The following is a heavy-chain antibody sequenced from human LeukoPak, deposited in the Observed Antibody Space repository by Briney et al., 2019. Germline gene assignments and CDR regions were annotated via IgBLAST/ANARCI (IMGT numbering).Heavy chain of an antibody. J-gene: IGHJ4*02. CDR3: ARGRLYDSSGYSTANFDY. CDR1: GGSISSYY. Sequence: SETLSLTCTVSGGSISSYYWSWIRQPAGQGLEWIGRIYTSGSTNYNPSLKSRVTMSVDTSKNQSSLKLSSVTAADTAVYYCARGRLYDSSGYSTANFDYWGQGTLVTVSS. V-gene: IGHV4-4*07. CDR2: IYTSGST. D-gene: IGHD3-22*01.